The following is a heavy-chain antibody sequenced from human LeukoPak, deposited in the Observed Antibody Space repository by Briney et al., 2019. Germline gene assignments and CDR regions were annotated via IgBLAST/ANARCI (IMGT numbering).Heavy chain of an antibody. CDR3: ARGPTYDILTGYYFFDY. J-gene: IGHJ4*02. CDR2: IVGSSTII. Sequence: GGSLRLSCVASGFSFSSYSMSWVRQAPGKGLEWLSYIVGSSTIIYYADSVRGRFTISRDNSKNTLYLQMNSLRAEDTAVYYCARGPTYDILTGYYFFDYWGQGTLVTVSS. CDR1: GFSFSSYS. D-gene: IGHD3-9*01. V-gene: IGHV3-48*01.